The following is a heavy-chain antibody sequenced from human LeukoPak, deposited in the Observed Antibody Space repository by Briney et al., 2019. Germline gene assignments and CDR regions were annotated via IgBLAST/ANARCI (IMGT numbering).Heavy chain of an antibody. CDR3: ARVSTNDRRNAFDI. CDR2: ITGDGGYT. J-gene: IGHJ3*02. CDR1: GFTFSTYV. Sequence: GGPLRLSCAASGFTFSTYVMQWVRQAPGKGLEYVLAITGDGGYTYYANSVKGRFTISRDNSKKTLYLQMGSLRADDMAVYYCARVSTNDRRNAFDIWGQGTMVTVSS. D-gene: IGHD2-8*01. V-gene: IGHV3-64*01.